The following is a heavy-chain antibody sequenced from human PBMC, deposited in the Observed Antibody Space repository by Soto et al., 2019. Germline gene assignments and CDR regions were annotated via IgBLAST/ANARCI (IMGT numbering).Heavy chain of an antibody. J-gene: IGHJ4*02. CDR3: ARAWGRVFDY. Sequence: QVQLQESGPGLVKPSETLSLTCTDSGGSISSYYWSWVRKPPGKGLEWIGYIYYSGSTNYSPSLKSRVTISVDTSKNQFSLKLSSVTAAATAVYYCARAWGRVFDYWGQGTLVTVSS. V-gene: IGHV4-59*01. D-gene: IGHD3-16*01. CDR1: GGSISSYY. CDR2: IYYSGST.